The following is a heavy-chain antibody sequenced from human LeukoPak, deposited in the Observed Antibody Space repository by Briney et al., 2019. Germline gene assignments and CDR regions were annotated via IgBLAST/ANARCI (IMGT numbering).Heavy chain of an antibody. CDR1: GFTFNSYS. CDR2: ISSGSSYI. CDR3: ARGVVSIAARPPYFDY. J-gene: IGHJ4*02. V-gene: IGHV3-21*01. Sequence: GGSLRLSCAASGFTFNSYSMNWVRQAPGKGLEWVSSISSGSSYIYYVDSVKGRFTISRDNAKNPLYLQMNSLRAEDTAVYYCARGVVSIAARPPYFDYWGQGTLVTVSS. D-gene: IGHD6-6*01.